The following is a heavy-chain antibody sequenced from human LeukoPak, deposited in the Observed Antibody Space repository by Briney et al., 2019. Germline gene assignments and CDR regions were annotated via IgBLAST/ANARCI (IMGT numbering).Heavy chain of an antibody. D-gene: IGHD6-13*01. CDR2: ISGSGGST. J-gene: IGHJ4*02. CDR3: ARVIRAAPGKGYFDY. CDR1: GFIFSTYA. V-gene: IGHV3-23*01. Sequence: GGSLRLSCATSGFIFSTYALSWVRQAPGKGLEWASSISGSGGSTYHADSVKGRFTISRDSSKKTLYLQMNSLRAEDTAIYYCARVIRAAPGKGYFDYWGQGTLVTVSS.